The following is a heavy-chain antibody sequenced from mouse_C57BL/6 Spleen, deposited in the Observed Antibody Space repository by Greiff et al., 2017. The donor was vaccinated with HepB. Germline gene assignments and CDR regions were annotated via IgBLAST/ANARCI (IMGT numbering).Heavy chain of an antibody. V-gene: IGHV1-81*01. CDR2: IYPRSGNT. D-gene: IGHD1-1*01. Sequence: QVHVKQSGAELARPGASVKLSCKASGYTFTSYGISWVKQRTGQGLEWIGEIYPRSGNTYYNEKFKGKATLTADKSSSTAYLELRSLTSEDSAVYFCARGVITTVVHAMDDWGQGTSVTVSS. J-gene: IGHJ4*01. CDR1: GYTFTSYG. CDR3: ARGVITTVVHAMDD.